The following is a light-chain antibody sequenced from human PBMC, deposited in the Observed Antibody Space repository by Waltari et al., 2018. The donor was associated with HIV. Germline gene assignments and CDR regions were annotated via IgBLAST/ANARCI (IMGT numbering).Light chain of an antibody. J-gene: IGLJ2*01. CDR2: RDK. Sequence: SVVTQSPSAPRTPGQSVPIPCSGSSTSIGSNNVFLYQHLPGTAPKLLIYRDKLRPSWVPDRISGSRSGTSASLAISGLRSEDEAVYYCVVWDDSLSGVVFGGGTSLTVL. V-gene: IGLV1-47*01. CDR1: STSIGSNN. CDR3: VVWDDSLSGVV.